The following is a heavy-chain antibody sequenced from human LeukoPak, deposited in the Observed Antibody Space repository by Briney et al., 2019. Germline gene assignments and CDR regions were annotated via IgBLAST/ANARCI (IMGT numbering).Heavy chain of an antibody. Sequence: ASVKVSCKASGYTFTSYGISWVRQAPGQGLAWMGWISAYNGNTNYAQKLQGRVTMTTDTSTSTAYMELRSLRSDDTAVYYCARVTPGAVPFGYWGQGTLVTVSS. D-gene: IGHD6-13*01. J-gene: IGHJ4*02. V-gene: IGHV1-18*01. CDR2: ISAYNGNT. CDR1: GYTFTSYG. CDR3: ARVTPGAVPFGY.